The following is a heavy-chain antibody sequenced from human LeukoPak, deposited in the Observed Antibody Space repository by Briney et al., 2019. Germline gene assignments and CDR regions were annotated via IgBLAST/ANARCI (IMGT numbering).Heavy chain of an antibody. V-gene: IGHV5-51*01. D-gene: IGHD5-12*01. CDR3: ARLFDGGYGTFYYMDV. Sequence: GESLKISCQASGYSFSNYWIGWVRQLPDKGLKWMAIIYPGDSDIRYSPSSQGRVTISADKSISTAYPQWSSLKASDTAMYYCARLFDGGYGTFYYMDVWGKGTTVTVSS. CDR2: IYPGDSDI. J-gene: IGHJ6*03. CDR1: GYSFSNYW.